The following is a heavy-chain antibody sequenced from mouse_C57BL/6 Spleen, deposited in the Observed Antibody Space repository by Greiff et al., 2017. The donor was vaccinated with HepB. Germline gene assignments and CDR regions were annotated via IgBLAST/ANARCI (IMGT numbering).Heavy chain of an antibody. Sequence: EVQRVESGGGLVKPGGSLKLSCAASGFTFSSYAMSWVRQTPEKRLEWVATISDGGSYTYYPDNVKGRFTISRDNAKNNLYLQMSHLKSEDTAMYYCARDLYYYGSGFAYWGQGTLVTVSA. J-gene: IGHJ3*01. CDR2: ISDGGSYT. CDR1: GFTFSSYA. D-gene: IGHD1-1*01. V-gene: IGHV5-4*01. CDR3: ARDLYYYGSGFAY.